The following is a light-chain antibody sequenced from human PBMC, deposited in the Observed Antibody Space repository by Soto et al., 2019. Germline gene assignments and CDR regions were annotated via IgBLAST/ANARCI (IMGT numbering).Light chain of an antibody. V-gene: IGLV2-11*01. J-gene: IGLJ1*01. Sequence: QSALTQTRSVSGSPGQSVTVSCIGTSSDVGAYNSVSWYQQHPGKAPKLMIYDVSKRPSGVPDRFSGSKSGNTSSLTISGLQAEDEADYYCCSYVGSYSYVFGIGTKLTVL. CDR1: SSDVGAYNS. CDR2: DVS. CDR3: CSYVGSYSYV.